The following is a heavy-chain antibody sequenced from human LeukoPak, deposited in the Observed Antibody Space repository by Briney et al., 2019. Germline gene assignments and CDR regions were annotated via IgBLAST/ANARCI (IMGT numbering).Heavy chain of an antibody. CDR2: IYFDGST. CDR3: ARGIPVSRAFGI. Sequence: SQTLSLTCTVSGGSISSGDSYWNWIRQPPGKGLEWIGYIYFDGSTYYNPSLKSRLTISLDTSENQFSLKLGSVTAADTAVYYCARGIPVSRAFGIWGQGTMVTVSS. CDR1: GGSISSGDSY. V-gene: IGHV4-30-4*08. D-gene: IGHD2-21*01. J-gene: IGHJ3*02.